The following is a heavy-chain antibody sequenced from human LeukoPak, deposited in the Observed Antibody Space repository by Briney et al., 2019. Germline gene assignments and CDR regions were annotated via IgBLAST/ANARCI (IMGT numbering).Heavy chain of an antibody. CDR1: GFTFSTYS. CDR2: ISGSSIYI. CDR3: ASRKEAPAGAPEFDY. D-gene: IGHD6-13*01. V-gene: IGHV3-21*01. J-gene: IGHJ4*02. Sequence: PGGSLRLSCAASGFTFSTYSMNWVRQAPGKGLEWVSGISGSSIYIYYADSVKGRFTISRDNAKNSLYLQMNSLRAEDTAVYYCASRKEAPAGAPEFDYWGQGTLVTVSS.